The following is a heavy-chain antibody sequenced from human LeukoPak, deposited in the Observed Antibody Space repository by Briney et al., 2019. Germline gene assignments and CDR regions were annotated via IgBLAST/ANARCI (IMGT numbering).Heavy chain of an antibody. V-gene: IGHV5-51*01. CDR3: ARHGYSYGVSFDH. D-gene: IGHD5-18*01. CDR2: IYVGDSDI. J-gene: IGHJ4*02. CDR1: GYSFSSYY. Sequence: GESLKISCKASGYSFSSYYIDWVRQMPGKGLEWMGVIYVGDSDIRYSPSFQGQVTISADKSISTAYLQWSSLKASDTAIYYCARHGYSYGVSFDHWGQGTLVTVSS.